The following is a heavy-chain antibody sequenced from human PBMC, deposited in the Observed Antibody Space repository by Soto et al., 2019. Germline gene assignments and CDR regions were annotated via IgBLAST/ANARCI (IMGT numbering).Heavy chain of an antibody. Sequence: SETLSLTCGVSGYSISSGYYGAWMRQSPGKGLEWIGNINHSENTYYNPSLKSRVTISVDTSKNQFSLRLSSVPAADTAVYYCGRRGDDYGSYNDYWGQGTLVTVSS. CDR1: GYSISSGYY. V-gene: IGHV4-38-2*01. CDR2: INHSENT. CDR3: GRRGDDYGSYNDY. J-gene: IGHJ4*02. D-gene: IGHD4-17*01.